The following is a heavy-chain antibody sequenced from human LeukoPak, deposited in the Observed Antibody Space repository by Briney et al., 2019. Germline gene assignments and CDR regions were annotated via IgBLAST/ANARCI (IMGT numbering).Heavy chain of an antibody. CDR1: GYTFPSYF. J-gene: IGHJ6*02. Sequence: AAVKVSCKASGYTFPSYFMHWVRQAPGRGLKWMGIINPTGGSTTYAQKFQGRVTMTRDTSTSTVYMELSSLRSDETDVYYCARDNPYYYGMDVWGQGTTVTVSS. CDR2: INPTGGST. V-gene: IGHV1-46*01. CDR3: ARDNPYYYGMDV.